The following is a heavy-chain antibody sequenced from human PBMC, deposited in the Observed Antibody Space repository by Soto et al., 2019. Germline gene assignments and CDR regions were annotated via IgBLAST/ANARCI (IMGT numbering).Heavy chain of an antibody. CDR1: GFTFRIYD. V-gene: IGHV3-23*01. CDR2: LSASGERT. D-gene: IGHD1-1*01. J-gene: IGHJ4*02. Sequence: PGGSLRLSCAASGFTFRIYDMSWVRQAPGKGLEWVSSLSASGERTDYADSVKGRFTISRDNSKNMLYLQMTSLRSEDTAIYYCVPLNWNHPANFDYCGQGTLVTVSS. CDR3: VPLNWNHPANFDY.